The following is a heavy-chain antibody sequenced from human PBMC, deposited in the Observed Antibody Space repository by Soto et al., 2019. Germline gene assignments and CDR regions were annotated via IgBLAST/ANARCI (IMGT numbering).Heavy chain of an antibody. CDR1: SGSIRTGNW. CDR3: ARVFSAGSGCMYYCDF. D-gene: IGHD6-13*01. J-gene: IGHJ4*02. CDR2: IYYTGST. Sequence: QVELQESGPRLVKSSGTLSLTCEVSSGSIRTGNWWSWVRQPPGKGLEWICEIYYTGSTTYNASLKSPGTMTIDKSKGQCSLFLTSATASDTAVYYYARVFSAGSGCMYYCDFWGQGILVSVSS. V-gene: IGHV4-4*02.